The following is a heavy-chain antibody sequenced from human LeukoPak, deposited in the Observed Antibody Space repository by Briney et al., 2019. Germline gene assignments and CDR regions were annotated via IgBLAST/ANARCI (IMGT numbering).Heavy chain of an antibody. CDR1: GGSISSYY. CDR3: ARVGTMVRGYYYGMDV. D-gene: IGHD3-10*01. Sequence: SETLSLTCTVSGGSISSYYWSWIRQPPGKGLEWIGYIYYSGSTNYNPSLKSRVTISVDTSKNQFSLKLSSVTAADTAVYYCARVGTMVRGYYYGMDVWGQGTTVTVSS. J-gene: IGHJ6*02. V-gene: IGHV4-59*01. CDR2: IYYSGST.